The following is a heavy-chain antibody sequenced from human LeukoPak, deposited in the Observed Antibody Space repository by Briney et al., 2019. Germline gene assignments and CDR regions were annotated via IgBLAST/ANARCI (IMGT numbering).Heavy chain of an antibody. D-gene: IGHD7-27*01. J-gene: IGHJ4*02. V-gene: IGHV3-23*01. CDR1: GFTFSTYS. CDR3: AKEGGDWGEGYFDY. Sequence: PGGSLRLSCAASGFTFSTYSMSWVRQAPGKGLEWVSAIRGGAENTYYADSVRGRFTISRDNYKDTLTLQMNSLRAEDTAVYYCAKEGGDWGEGYFDYWGQGTLVTVSS. CDR2: IRGGAENT.